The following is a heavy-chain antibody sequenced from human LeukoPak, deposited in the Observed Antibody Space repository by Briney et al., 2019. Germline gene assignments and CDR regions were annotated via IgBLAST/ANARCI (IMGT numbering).Heavy chain of an antibody. CDR1: GYTFISHG. CDR2: ISSYNGNT. V-gene: IGHV1-18*01. J-gene: IGHJ4*02. D-gene: IGHD2-8*01. Sequence: AASVKVSCKASGYTFISHGITWVRQAPGQGLEWMGWISSYNGNTKYAQKFQGRVTMATDTSTSTAYMELRSLKSDDTAVYYCARGWVLNDWGQGTLVTVSS. CDR3: ARGWVLND.